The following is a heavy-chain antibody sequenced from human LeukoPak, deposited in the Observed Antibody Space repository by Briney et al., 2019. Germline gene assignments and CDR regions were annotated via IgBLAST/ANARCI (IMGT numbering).Heavy chain of an antibody. V-gene: IGHV5-51*01. CDR1: GYSFTSYW. D-gene: IGHD3-10*01. J-gene: IGHJ6*03. CDR2: TYPGDSDT. Sequence: GESLKISCKGSGYSFTSYWIGWVRQMPGKGLDWMGITYPGDSDTRYSPSFQGQVTISADKSISTAYLQWSSLKASDTAMYYCARHTYGSGSYYNILGYMDVWGKGTTVTISS. CDR3: ARHTYGSGSYYNILGYMDV.